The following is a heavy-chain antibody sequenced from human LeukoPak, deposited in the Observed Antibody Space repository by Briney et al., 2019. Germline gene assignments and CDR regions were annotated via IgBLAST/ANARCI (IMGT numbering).Heavy chain of an antibody. CDR1: GFIFSGYT. D-gene: IGHD3-3*01. V-gene: IGHV3-64*02. CDR2: IISHGGST. Sequence: GGSLRLSCAASGFIFSGYTLHWVRQAPGKGLEYVSAIISHGGSTHYADSVKGRFTVSRDNSKNTLYLQMDSLRAEDMAVYYCARITMGATSANFYYYFLDAWGKGTTVTVSS. J-gene: IGHJ6*03. CDR3: ARITMGATSANFYYYFLDA.